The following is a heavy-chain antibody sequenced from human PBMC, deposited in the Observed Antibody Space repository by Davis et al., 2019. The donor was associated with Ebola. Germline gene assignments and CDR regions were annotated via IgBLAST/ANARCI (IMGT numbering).Heavy chain of an antibody. CDR2: INPNSGGR. D-gene: IGHD4-17*01. V-gene: IGHV1-2*02. CDR3: ARIGVHGDYLGY. CDR1: GYTFTGYY. Sequence: ASVKVSCKASGYTFTGYYFHWVRQAPGQGLEWMGWINPNSGGRNYAQKFQGRVTMTRDTSISTAYMELSRLRFDDTAMYYCARIGVHGDYLGYWGQGTLVTVSS. J-gene: IGHJ4*02.